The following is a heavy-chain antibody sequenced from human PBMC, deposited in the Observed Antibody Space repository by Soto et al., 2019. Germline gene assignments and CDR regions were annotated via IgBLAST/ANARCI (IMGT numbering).Heavy chain of an antibody. J-gene: IGHJ4*02. D-gene: IGHD3-3*01. Sequence: GGSLRLSCAASGFTFSSYAMSWVRQAPGKGLEWVSAISGSGGSTYYADSVKGRFTISRDNSKNTLYLQMNSLRAEDTAVYYCATNPLSITIFGVVIHDQYYFDYWGQGTLVTVSS. CDR2: ISGSGGST. CDR1: GFTFSSYA. V-gene: IGHV3-23*01. CDR3: ATNPLSITIFGVVIHDQYYFDY.